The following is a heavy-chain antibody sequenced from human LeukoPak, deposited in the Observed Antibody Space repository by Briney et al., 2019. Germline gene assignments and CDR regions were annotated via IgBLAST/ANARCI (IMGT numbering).Heavy chain of an antibody. D-gene: IGHD6-19*01. J-gene: IGHJ3*02. CDR2: IYYSGST. V-gene: IGHV4-31*03. CDR1: GGSISSGGYY. CDR3: AEIAGAGRGDVFDI. Sequence: ASETLSLTCTVSGGSISSGGYYWSWIRQHPGKGLEWIGYIYYSGSTYYNPSLKSRVTISVDTSKNQFSLKLSSVTAADTAVYYCAEIAGAGRGDVFDIGGQGKMVTVSS.